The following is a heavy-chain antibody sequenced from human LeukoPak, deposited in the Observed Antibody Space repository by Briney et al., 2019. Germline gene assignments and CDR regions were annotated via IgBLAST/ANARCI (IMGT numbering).Heavy chain of an antibody. V-gene: IGHV1-24*01. J-gene: IGHJ5*02. CDR1: GYTLTELS. CDR3: ATAGMILSSRWFDP. CDR2: FDPEDGET. D-gene: IGHD2-15*01. Sequence: ASVKVSFKVSGYTLTELSMHWVRQAPGKGLEWMGGFDPEDGETIYAQKFQGRVTMTEDTSTDTAYMELSSLRSEDTAVYYCATAGMILSSRWFDPWGQGTLVTVSS.